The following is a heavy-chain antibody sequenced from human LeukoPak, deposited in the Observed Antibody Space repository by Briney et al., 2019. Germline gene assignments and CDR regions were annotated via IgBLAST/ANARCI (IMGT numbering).Heavy chain of an antibody. CDR3: ARVSGSGSHFDY. CDR2: IKSDGTAT. J-gene: IGHJ4*02. Sequence: GGSLRLSCAASGFTFSDFWMHWVRQAPGKGLVWVSRIKSDGTATTYADSVRGRFTISRDNAKNTLYLQMNSLRAEDTAVYYCARVSGSGSHFDYWGQGTLVTVSS. D-gene: IGHD3-10*01. V-gene: IGHV3-74*03. CDR1: GFTFSDFW.